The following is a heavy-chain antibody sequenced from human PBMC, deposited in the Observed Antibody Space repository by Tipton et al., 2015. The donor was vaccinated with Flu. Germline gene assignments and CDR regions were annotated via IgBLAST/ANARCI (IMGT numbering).Heavy chain of an antibody. CDR2: LWYDGGNV. V-gene: IGHV3-33*01. J-gene: IGHJ6*02. CDR1: GFTFGSHG. Sequence: SLRLSCAASGFTFGSHGMHWVRQAPGKGLEWVAYLWYDGGNVHYGDSVKGRFTISRDNSKNTVYLQMTSLRVEDTAVYFCAREGPSDYGMDVWGQGTTVTVSS. CDR3: AREGPSDYGMDV.